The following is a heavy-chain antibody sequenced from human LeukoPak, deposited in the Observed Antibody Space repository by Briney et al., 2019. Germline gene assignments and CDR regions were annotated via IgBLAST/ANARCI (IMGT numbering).Heavy chain of an antibody. J-gene: IGHJ4*02. Sequence: ASVKVSCKASGYTFTSYGISWVRQAPGQGLEWMGWISAYNGNTNYAQKLQGRVTMTTDTSTSTAYMELRSLRSDDTAVYYCASVPSSWYPQGNDGHHDYWGQGTLVTVSS. D-gene: IGHD6-13*01. CDR1: GYTFTSYG. V-gene: IGHV1-18*01. CDR2: ISAYNGNT. CDR3: ASVPSSWYPQGNDGHHDY.